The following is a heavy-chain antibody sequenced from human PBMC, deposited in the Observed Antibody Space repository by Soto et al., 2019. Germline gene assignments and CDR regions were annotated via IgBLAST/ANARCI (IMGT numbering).Heavy chain of an antibody. Sequence: PGGALRLSCAASGFTFSSYALSWVRQAPGEGLEWVSAISGSGGSTYYADSVKGRFTISRDNSKNTLYLQMNSLRAEDTAVYYCAKDSVRPYDSSGYFRDHLDAFDIWGQGTMVTVSS. D-gene: IGHD3-22*01. CDR2: ISGSGGST. J-gene: IGHJ3*02. CDR1: GFTFSSYA. CDR3: AKDSVRPYDSSGYFRDHLDAFDI. V-gene: IGHV3-23*01.